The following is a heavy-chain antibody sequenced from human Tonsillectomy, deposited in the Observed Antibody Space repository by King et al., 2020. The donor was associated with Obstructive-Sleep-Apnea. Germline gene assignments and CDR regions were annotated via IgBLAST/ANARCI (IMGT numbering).Heavy chain of an antibody. Sequence: VQLVESGGGLVQPGRSLRLSGAASGFTFDDYAMHWVRQAPGRGLEWGSGITWNGGYIAYADSVKGRFTISRDNAKNSLYLQMNSLRAEDTALYYCAKDIGAMIIVEIDYWGQGTLVTVSS. J-gene: IGHJ4*02. CDR3: AKDIGAMIIVEIDY. D-gene: IGHD3-22*01. V-gene: IGHV3-9*01. CDR2: ITWNGGYI. CDR1: GFTFDDYA.